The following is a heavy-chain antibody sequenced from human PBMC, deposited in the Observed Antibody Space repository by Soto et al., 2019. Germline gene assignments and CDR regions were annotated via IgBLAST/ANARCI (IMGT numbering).Heavy chain of an antibody. D-gene: IGHD3-10*01. V-gene: IGHV3-23*01. Sequence: EVQLLESGGGLVQPGGSLRLSCAASGFTFSSYAMSWVRQAPGKGLEWVSAISGSGGSTYYADSVKGRFTISRDNSKNTLHQKMTSLRAEDTAVYYCAKWGVVSGSYSWLYFDYWGQGTLVTVSS. CDR3: AKWGVVSGSYSWLYFDY. J-gene: IGHJ4*02. CDR2: ISGSGGST. CDR1: GFTFSSYA.